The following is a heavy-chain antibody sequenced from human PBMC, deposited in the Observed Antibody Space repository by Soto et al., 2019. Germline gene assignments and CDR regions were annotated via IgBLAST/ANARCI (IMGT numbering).Heavy chain of an antibody. CDR3: ARERLSWNYDYFDY. CDR2: IYYSGST. D-gene: IGHD1-7*01. J-gene: IGHJ4*02. CDR1: GGSISGGGYY. V-gene: IGHV4-31*03. Sequence: PSETLSLTCTVSGGSISGGGYYWSWIRQHPGKGLEWIGYIYYSGSTYYNPSLKSRVTISVDTSKNQFSLKLSSVTAADTAVYYCARERLSWNYDYFDYWGQGTLVTVSS.